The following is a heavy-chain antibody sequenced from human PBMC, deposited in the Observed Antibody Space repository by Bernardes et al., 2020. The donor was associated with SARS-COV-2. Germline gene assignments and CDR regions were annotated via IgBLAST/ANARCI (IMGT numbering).Heavy chain of an antibody. V-gene: IGHV3-9*01. CDR2: ITWNGNTR. Sequence: GRSLRVSCAASGFSFDEYSMFWVRQRPGKGLEWVSCITWNGNTRDYVDSVRGRFTISRNNAKNSLYLQMNSLRTEDTALYFCAKDITVRGVYFYGMDVWGQGTMVTVSS. D-gene: IGHD3-10*01. J-gene: IGHJ6*02. CDR1: GFSFDEYS. CDR3: AKDITVRGVYFYGMDV.